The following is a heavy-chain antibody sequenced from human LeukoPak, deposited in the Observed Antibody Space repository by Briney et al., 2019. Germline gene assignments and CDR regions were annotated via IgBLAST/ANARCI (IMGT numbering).Heavy chain of an antibody. V-gene: IGHV3-11*03. CDR1: GFTFSSYW. CDR3: ARSGYSGYDYGTSQQNIAAAAYFGY. Sequence: GGSLRLSCAASGFTFSSYWMSWVRQAPGKGLEWVSYISSSSTYTNDAGSVKGRFSISRDNAKSSLYLQMNSLRAEDTAVYYCARSGYSGYDYGTSQQNIAAAAYFGYWGQGTLVTVSS. CDR2: ISSSSTYT. D-gene: IGHD5-12*01. J-gene: IGHJ4*02.